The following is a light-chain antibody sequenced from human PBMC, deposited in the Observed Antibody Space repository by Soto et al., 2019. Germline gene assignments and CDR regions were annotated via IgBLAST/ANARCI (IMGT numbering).Light chain of an antibody. CDR1: SSDVGGYHY. CDR3: SSYTSSSTLVV. V-gene: IGLV2-14*01. Sequence: QSALTQPASVSGSPGQSITISCTGTSSDVGGYHYVSWYQQHPGKDPKLMIYDVSNRPSGVSNRFSGSKSGNTASLTISGLQAEDEADYSCSSYTSSSTLVVFGGGTQLTVL. CDR2: DVS. J-gene: IGLJ2*01.